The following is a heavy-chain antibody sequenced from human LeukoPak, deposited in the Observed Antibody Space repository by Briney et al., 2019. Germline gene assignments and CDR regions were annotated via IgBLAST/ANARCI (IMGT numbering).Heavy chain of an antibody. D-gene: IGHD5-12*01. J-gene: IGHJ6*02. CDR1: GFTFSSYA. CDR3: ARDQYSGYIQLSGMDV. V-gene: IGHV3-30-3*01. CDR2: ISYDGSNK. Sequence: PGGSLRLSCAASGFTFSSYAMHWVRQAPGKGLEWVAVISYDGSNKYYADSEKGRFTISRDNSKNTLYLQMNSLRAEDTAVYYCARDQYSGYIQLSGMDVWGQGTTVTVSS.